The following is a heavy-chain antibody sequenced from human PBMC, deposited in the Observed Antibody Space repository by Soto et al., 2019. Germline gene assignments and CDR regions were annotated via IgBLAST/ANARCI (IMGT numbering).Heavy chain of an antibody. D-gene: IGHD1-7*01. V-gene: IGHV4-59*01. J-gene: IGHJ4*02. CDR2: IYYSGST. CDR1: GGSISSYY. CDR3: ASTPITGTTGLFDY. Sequence: TLSLTCTVSGGSISSYYWSWIRQPPGKGLEWIGYIYYSGSTNYNPSLKSRVTISVDTSKNQFSLKLSSVTAADTAVYYCASTPITGTTGLFDYWGQGTLVTVSS.